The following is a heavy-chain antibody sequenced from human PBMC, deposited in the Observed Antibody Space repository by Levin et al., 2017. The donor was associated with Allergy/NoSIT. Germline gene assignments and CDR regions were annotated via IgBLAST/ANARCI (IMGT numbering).Heavy chain of an antibody. V-gene: IGHV3-7*01. CDR2: IRQDGSEK. Sequence: GGSLRLSCAASGFNFSNYWMRWVRQAPGKGLEWVANIRQDGSEKYYVDSVKGRFTISRDNAKNSVDLHMNSLTAEDTAVYFGAREGNYGSGADYWGQGTLVTVSS. CDR3: AREGNYGSGADY. D-gene: IGHD3-10*01. J-gene: IGHJ4*02. CDR1: GFNFSNYW.